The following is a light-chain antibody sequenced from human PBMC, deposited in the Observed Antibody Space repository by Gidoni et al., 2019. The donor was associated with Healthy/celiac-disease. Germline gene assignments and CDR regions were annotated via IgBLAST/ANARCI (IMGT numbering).Light chain of an antibody. CDR2: GAS. V-gene: IGKV3-20*01. CDR1: QSVSSSY. J-gene: IGKJ1*01. CDR3: QQYGSSPT. Sequence: DIVLTQSPGTLSLSPGERATLSCSASQSVSSSYLAWYQQKPGQAPRLLIYGASSRATGIPDRFSGSGSGTDFTLTISRLEPEDFAVYYCQQYGSSPTFGQGTKVEIK.